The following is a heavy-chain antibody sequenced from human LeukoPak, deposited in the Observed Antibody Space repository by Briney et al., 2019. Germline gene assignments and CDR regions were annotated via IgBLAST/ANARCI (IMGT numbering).Heavy chain of an antibody. Sequence: GGSLRLSCAASGFSFSSYWMNWVRQAPGKGLEWVANIKRDGSEIYYVDSVKGRFTISRDNAKNSLYLQMNSLRVEDTAVYYCARDLDTRNSYEFAYWGQGTLVTVSS. CDR3: ARDLDTRNSYEFAY. CDR1: GFSFSSYW. J-gene: IGHJ4*02. CDR2: IKRDGSEI. V-gene: IGHV3-7*04. D-gene: IGHD5-18*01.